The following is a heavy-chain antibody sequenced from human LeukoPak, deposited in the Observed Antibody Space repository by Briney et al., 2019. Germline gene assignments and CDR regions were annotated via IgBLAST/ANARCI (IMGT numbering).Heavy chain of an antibody. D-gene: IGHD2-8*01. CDR2: IIPIFGTA. V-gene: IGHV1-69*05. Sequence: GASVKVSCKASGGTFSSYAISWVRQAPRQGLEWMGGIIPIFGTANYAQKFQGRVTITTDESTSTAYMELSSLRSEDTAVYYCATSYCTNGVCYTFDYWGQGTLVTVSS. CDR1: GGTFSSYA. J-gene: IGHJ4*02. CDR3: ATSYCTNGVCYTFDY.